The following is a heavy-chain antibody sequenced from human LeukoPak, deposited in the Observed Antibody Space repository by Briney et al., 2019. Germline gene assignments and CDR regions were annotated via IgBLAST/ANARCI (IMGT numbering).Heavy chain of an antibody. V-gene: IGHV3-66*01. J-gene: IGHJ4*02. CDR1: GFTVSSNY. CDR2: IYSGGTT. Sequence: GGSLRLSCAASGFTVSSNYMRWVRQAPGKGLEWVSVIYSGGTTYYADSVKGRFTISRDNSKNTLYLQMNSLRAEDTGVYYCAREYGDYVYYWGEGTLVTVSS. CDR3: AREYGDYVYY. D-gene: IGHD4-17*01.